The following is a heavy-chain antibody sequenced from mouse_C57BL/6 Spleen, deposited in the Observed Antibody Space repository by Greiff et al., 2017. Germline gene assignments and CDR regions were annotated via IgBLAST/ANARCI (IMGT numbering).Heavy chain of an antibody. D-gene: IGHD1-1*01. Sequence: EVKLVESGPELVKPGASVKIPCKASGYTFTDYNMDWVKQSHGKSLEWIGDINPNNGGTIYNQKFKGKATLTVDKSSSTAYMELRSLTSEDTAVYYCARPTYGSSLYYAMDYWGQGTSVTVSS. CDR1: GYTFTDYN. CDR2: INPNNGGT. J-gene: IGHJ4*01. CDR3: ARPTYGSSLYYAMDY. V-gene: IGHV1-18*01.